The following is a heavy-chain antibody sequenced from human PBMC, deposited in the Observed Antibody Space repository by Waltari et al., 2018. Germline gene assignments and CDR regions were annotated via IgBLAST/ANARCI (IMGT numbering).Heavy chain of an antibody. Sequence: QVQLVESGGGVVQPGRSLRLSCAASGFTFSSYAMHWVRQAPGKGIEWVAVISYDGSNKYYADSGKGRFTISRDNSKNTLYRKMNSLRAEDTAVYYCARDSLRRYFDYWGQGTLVTVSS. CDR2: ISYDGSNK. V-gene: IGHV3-30*01. J-gene: IGHJ4*02. CDR3: ARDSLRRYFDY. CDR1: GFTFSSYA.